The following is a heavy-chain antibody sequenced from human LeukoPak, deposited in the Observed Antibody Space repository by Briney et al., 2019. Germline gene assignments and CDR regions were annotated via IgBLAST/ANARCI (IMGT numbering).Heavy chain of an antibody. Sequence: ASVKVSCKASGYTFTDYYVRWLQQAPGKGLEWMGHVDPESGQTTYAKDFQDRLLITADTSTDTAYMELSGLRSEDTALYYSAIGPYYYLDVWGKGTTITVSS. CDR2: VDPESGQT. V-gene: IGHV1-69-2*01. CDR1: GYTFTDYY. J-gene: IGHJ6*03. CDR3: AIGPYYYLDV.